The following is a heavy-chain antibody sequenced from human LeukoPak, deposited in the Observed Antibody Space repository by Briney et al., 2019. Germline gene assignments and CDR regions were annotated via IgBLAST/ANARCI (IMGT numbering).Heavy chain of an antibody. V-gene: IGHV3-53*01. CDR3: ARVVGGSGSYAFDI. J-gene: IGHJ3*02. CDR2: IYSGGST. CDR1: GFTVSSNY. D-gene: IGHD3-10*01. Sequence: PGGSLRLSCAASGFTVSSNYMSWVRQAPGKGLVWVSVIYSGGSTYYADSVKGRFTISRDNSKNTLYLQMNSLRAEDTAVYYCARVVGGSGSYAFDIWGQGTMVTVSS.